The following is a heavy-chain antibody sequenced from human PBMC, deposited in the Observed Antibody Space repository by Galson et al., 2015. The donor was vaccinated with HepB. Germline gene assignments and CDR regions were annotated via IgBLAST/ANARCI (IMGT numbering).Heavy chain of an antibody. CDR3: AKVTSRWLQLGWFDY. D-gene: IGHD5-24*01. CDR1: GFTFDDYA. CDR2: ISWNSGSI. J-gene: IGHJ4*02. Sequence: SLRLSCAASGFTFDDYAMHWVRQAPGKGLEWVSGISWNSGSIGYADSVKGRFTISRDNAKNSLYLQMNSLRAEDTALYYCAKVTSRWLQLGWFDYWGQGTLVTVSS. V-gene: IGHV3-9*01.